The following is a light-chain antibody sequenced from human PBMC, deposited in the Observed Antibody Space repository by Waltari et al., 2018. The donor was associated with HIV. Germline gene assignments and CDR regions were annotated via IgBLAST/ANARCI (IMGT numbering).Light chain of an antibody. CDR2: RNN. Sequence: QSVLTQPPSASGTPGQRVTISCSGSSSNLGSNYVYWYQQLPGTAPKLLIYRNNQRPSGVPDRFSGSKSGISGSLAISGLRSDDEADYYCAAWDDTRVVFGGGTKLTVL. J-gene: IGLJ3*02. CDR3: AAWDDTRVV. V-gene: IGLV1-47*01. CDR1: SSNLGSNY.